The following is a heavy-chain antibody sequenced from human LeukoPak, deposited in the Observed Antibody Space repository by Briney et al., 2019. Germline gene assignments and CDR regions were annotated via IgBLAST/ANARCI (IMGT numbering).Heavy chain of an antibody. CDR2: ISGSGSNT. J-gene: IGHJ4*01. CDR1: GFTFSSYA. Sequence: PGGSLRPSYAASGFTFSSYAMTWVRQDPGEWLEWVSCISGSGSNTYYADSVKGRFTISRDNSKQTLYLQMTSLRAEDTAVYYCAKDKDAMIVVAPRWDYWGQGTLVTVSS. CDR3: AKDKDAMIVVAPRWDY. V-gene: IGHV3-23*01. D-gene: IGHD3-22*01.